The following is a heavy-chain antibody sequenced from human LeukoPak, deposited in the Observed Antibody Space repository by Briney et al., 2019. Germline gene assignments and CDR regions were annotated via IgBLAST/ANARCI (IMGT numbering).Heavy chain of an antibody. CDR3: ATGGTSWTDEFDY. J-gene: IGHJ4*02. V-gene: IGHV1-24*01. CDR1: GYTLTELS. Sequence: GASVKVSCKVSGYTLTELSMHWVRQAPGKGLEWMGGFDPEDGETIYAQRFQGRVTMTEDTSTDTAYMELSSLRSEDTAVYYCATGGTSWTDEFDYWGQGTLVTVSS. D-gene: IGHD2-2*01. CDR2: FDPEDGET.